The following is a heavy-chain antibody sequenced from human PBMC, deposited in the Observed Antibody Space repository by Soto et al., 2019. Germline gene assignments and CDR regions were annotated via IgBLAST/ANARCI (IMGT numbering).Heavy chain of an antibody. V-gene: IGHV4-59*08. CDR2: IYYSGST. D-gene: IGHD3-22*01. CDR1: GGSISSYY. Sequence: PSETLSLTCTVSGGSISSYYWSWIRQPPGKGLEWIGYIYYSGSTNYNPSLKSRVTISVDTSKNQFSLKLSSVTAADTAVYYCARHGYDSSGYYPADYWGQGTLVTVSS. J-gene: IGHJ4*02. CDR3: ARHGYDSSGYYPADY.